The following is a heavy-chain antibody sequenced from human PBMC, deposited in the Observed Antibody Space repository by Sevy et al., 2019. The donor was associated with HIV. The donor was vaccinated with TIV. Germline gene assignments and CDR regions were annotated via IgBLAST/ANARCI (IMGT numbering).Heavy chain of an antibody. D-gene: IGHD1-7*01. Sequence: GGSLRLSCAVSGFTFSDYWMSWVRQAPGKGLECVANINQDGGGKYYLDSVKGRFFVSRDNAKNSLYLQMDSLRAEDTAMYYCAREQITGAKPHYFDYWGQGTLVTVSS. CDR3: AREQITGAKPHYFDY. CDR1: GFTFSDYW. J-gene: IGHJ4*02. V-gene: IGHV3-7*01. CDR2: INQDGGGK.